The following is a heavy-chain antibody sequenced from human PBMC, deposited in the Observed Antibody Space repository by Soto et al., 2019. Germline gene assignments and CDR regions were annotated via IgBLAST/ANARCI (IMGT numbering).Heavy chain of an antibody. CDR3: AKDPSLADYYGMDV. J-gene: IGHJ6*02. Sequence: GGSLRLSCAASGFTFSSYGMHWVRQAPGKGLEWVAVISYDGSNKYYADSVKGRFTISRDNSKNTLYLQMNSLRAEDTAVYYCAKDPSLADYYGMDVWGQGTTVTVSS. CDR2: ISYDGSNK. V-gene: IGHV3-30*18. CDR1: GFTFSSYG. D-gene: IGHD6-25*01.